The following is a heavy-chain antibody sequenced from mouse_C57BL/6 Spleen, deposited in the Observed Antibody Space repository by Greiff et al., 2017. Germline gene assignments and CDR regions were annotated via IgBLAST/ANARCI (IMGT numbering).Heavy chain of an antibody. CDR2: ISSGSSTI. Sequence: EVKLMESGGGLVKPGGSLKLSCAASGFTFSDYGMHWVRQAPEKGLEWVAYISSGSSTIYYADTVKGRFTISRDNAKNTLFLQMTSLRSEDTAMYYCARDGDGYYADYWGQGTTLTVSS. D-gene: IGHD2-3*01. CDR3: ARDGDGYYADY. V-gene: IGHV5-17*01. CDR1: GFTFSDYG. J-gene: IGHJ2*01.